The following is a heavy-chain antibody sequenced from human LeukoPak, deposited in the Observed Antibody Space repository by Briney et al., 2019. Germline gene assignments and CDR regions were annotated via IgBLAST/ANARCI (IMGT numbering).Heavy chain of an antibody. CDR3: ARVDYDILTGYYADYYYGMDV. CDR1: GYTFTGYY. Sequence: ASVKVSCKASGYTFTGYYMHWVRQAPGQGLEWMGWINPNSGGTNYAQKFQGRVTMTRDTSISTAYMELSRLRSDDTAVYYCARVDYDILTGYYADYYYGMDVWGQGTTVTVSS. D-gene: IGHD3-9*01. J-gene: IGHJ6*02. V-gene: IGHV1-2*02. CDR2: INPNSGGT.